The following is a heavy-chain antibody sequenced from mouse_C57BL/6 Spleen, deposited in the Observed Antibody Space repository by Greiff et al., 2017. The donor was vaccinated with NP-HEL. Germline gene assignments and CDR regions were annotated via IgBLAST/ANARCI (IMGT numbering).Heavy chain of an antibody. CDR1: GFNIKDDY. J-gene: IGHJ3*01. D-gene: IGHD2-4*01. CDR3: TDYDYDKGFAY. CDR2: IDPENGDT. V-gene: IGHV14-4*01. Sequence: VQLKESGAELVRPGASVKLSCTASGFNIKDDYMHWVKQRPEQGLEWIGWIDPENGDTEYASKFQGKATITADTSSNTAYLQLSSLTSEDTAVYYCTDYDYDKGFAYWGQGTLVTVSA.